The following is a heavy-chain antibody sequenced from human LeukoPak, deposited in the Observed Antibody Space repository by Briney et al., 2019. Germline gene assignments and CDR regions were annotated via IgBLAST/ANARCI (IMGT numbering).Heavy chain of an antibody. J-gene: IGHJ4*02. CDR3: GSFGRRPSYCSITSCSSFDY. Sequence: PSETLSLTCAVYGGSFSGYYWSWIRQPPGKGLEWIGEINHSGSTNYNPSLKSRVTISVDTSKNQFSLKLSSVTAADTAVYYCGSFGRRPSYCSITSCSSFDYWGQGPLVPVSS. V-gene: IGHV4-34*01. D-gene: IGHD2-2*01. CDR1: GGSFSGYY. CDR2: INHSGST.